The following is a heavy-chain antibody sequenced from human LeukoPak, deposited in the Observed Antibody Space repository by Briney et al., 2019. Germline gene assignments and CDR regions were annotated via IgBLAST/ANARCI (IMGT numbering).Heavy chain of an antibody. Sequence: PSETLSLTCTVSGGSISSSSYYWGWIRQPPGKGLEWIGSIYYSGSTYYNPSLKSRVTISVDTSKNQFSLKLSSVTAADTAVYYCARVTPRDEDNWFDPWGQGTLVTVSS. CDR1: GGSISSSSYY. CDR3: ARVTPRDEDNWFDP. D-gene: IGHD2-15*01. CDR2: IYYSGST. J-gene: IGHJ5*02. V-gene: IGHV4-39*07.